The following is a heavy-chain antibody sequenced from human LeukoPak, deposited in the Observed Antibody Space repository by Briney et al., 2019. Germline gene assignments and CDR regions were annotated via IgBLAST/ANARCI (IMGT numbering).Heavy chain of an antibody. D-gene: IGHD4-11*01. J-gene: IGHJ6*02. Sequence: GGSLRLSCAASGFTFDDYAMHWVRQAPGKGPEWVSGISWNSGSIGYADSVKGRFTISRDNAKNSLYLQMNSLRAEDTALYYCAKAPYSNFYYYGMDVWGQGTTVTVSS. V-gene: IGHV3-9*01. CDR3: AKAPYSNFYYYGMDV. CDR1: GFTFDDYA. CDR2: ISWNSGSI.